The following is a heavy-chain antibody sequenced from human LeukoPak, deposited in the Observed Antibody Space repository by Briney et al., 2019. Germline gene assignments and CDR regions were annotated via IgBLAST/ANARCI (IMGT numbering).Heavy chain of an antibody. CDR3: AREADYYMDV. V-gene: IGHV4-59*01. Sequence: PSETLSLTCIVSGGSISSYYWSWIRQPPGKGLEWIGYIYYSGSTNYNPSLKSRVTISVDTSKNQFSLKLSSVTAADTAVYYCAREADYYMDVWGKGTTVTVSS. D-gene: IGHD6-25*01. CDR2: IYYSGST. J-gene: IGHJ6*03. CDR1: GGSISSYY.